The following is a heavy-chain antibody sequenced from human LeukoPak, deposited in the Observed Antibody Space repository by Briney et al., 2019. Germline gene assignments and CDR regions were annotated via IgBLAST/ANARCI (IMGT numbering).Heavy chain of an antibody. CDR3: AKDSNLSGRFPGPFDI. J-gene: IGHJ3*02. Sequence: PGGSLRLSCAASGFTFSSYAMSWVRQAPGKGLEWVSDISGSNDNTNYADSVKGRLTISRDNSKNTLYLQMNSLRAEDTAVYYCAKDSNLSGRFPGPFDIWGQGTKVTVSS. D-gene: IGHD1-26*01. V-gene: IGHV3-23*01. CDR2: ISGSNDNT. CDR1: GFTFSSYA.